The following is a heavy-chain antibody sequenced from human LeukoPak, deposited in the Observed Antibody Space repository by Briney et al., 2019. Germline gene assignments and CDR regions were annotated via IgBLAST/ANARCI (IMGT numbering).Heavy chain of an antibody. CDR2: INWNGGST. V-gene: IGHV3-20*01. J-gene: IGHJ4*02. CDR1: GFTFDDYG. CDR3: ARNLRYFDWLLPDC. Sequence: GGSLRLSCAASGFTFDDYGMSWVRQAPGKGLEWVSGINWNGGSTGYADSVKGRFTISRDNAKNSLYLQMNSLRAEDTALYHCARNLRYFDWLLPDCWGQGTLVTVSS. D-gene: IGHD3-9*01.